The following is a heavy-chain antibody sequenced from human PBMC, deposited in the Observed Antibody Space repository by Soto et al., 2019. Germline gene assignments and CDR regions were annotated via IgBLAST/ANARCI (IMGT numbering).Heavy chain of an antibody. CDR1: GSNFTSSV. V-gene: IGHV3-23*01. Sequence: PGGSLRLSCAASGSNFTSSVMAWVRRPPGRGLEWIASLGLIPRHTFYADSVKGRFTISRDNSRTTLDLQMTGLTFDDTSVYYCAAYTDGPYRHPYDNWGQGTQVTVSS. CDR3: AAYTDGPYRHPYDN. D-gene: IGHD1-1*01. J-gene: IGHJ4*02. CDR2: LGLIPRHT.